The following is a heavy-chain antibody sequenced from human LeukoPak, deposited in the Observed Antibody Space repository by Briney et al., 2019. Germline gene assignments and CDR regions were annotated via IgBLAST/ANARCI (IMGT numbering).Heavy chain of an antibody. D-gene: IGHD1-26*01. CDR1: GFTFSSYS. J-gene: IGHJ2*01. CDR2: ISSSSSYI. Sequence: GGSLRLSCAASGFTFSSYSMNWVRQAPGKGLEWVSSISSSSSYIYYADSVKGRFTISRDNDKNTLYLQMHSLRAEDTATYYCSRVLPGGSRSLDLWGLGTLVIVSS. CDR3: SRVLPGGSRSLDL. V-gene: IGHV3-21*01.